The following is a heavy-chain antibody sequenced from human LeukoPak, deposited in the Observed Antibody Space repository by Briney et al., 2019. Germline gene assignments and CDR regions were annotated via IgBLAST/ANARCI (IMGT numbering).Heavy chain of an antibody. CDR3: ARNIRSPYYYYMDV. Sequence: GGSLRLSCAASGFNFNNYNMNWVRQAPGKGLEWVSYITLSSSTTYYADSVKGRFTISRDNAKKSLYLQMNSLRAEDTAVYYCARNIRSPYYYYMDVWGKGTTVTVSS. J-gene: IGHJ6*03. D-gene: IGHD2/OR15-2a*01. CDR1: GFNFNNYN. V-gene: IGHV3-48*01. CDR2: ITLSSSTT.